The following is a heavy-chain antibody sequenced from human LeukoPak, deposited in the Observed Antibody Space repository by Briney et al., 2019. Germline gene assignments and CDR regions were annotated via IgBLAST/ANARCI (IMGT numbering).Heavy chain of an antibody. CDR1: GFTFSSYA. CDR3: AKDETYYYGSGSYSIDY. D-gene: IGHD3-10*01. Sequence: PGGSLRLSCAASGFTFSSYAMSWVRQAPGKGLEWVSAISGSGGSTYYADSVKGRFTISRDNSKNTLYLQMNSLRAEDTAEYYCAKDETYYYGSGSYSIDYWGQGTLVTVSS. J-gene: IGHJ4*02. V-gene: IGHV3-23*01. CDR2: ISGSGGST.